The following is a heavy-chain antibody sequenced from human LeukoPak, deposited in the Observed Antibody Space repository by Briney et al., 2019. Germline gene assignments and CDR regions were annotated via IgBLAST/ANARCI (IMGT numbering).Heavy chain of an antibody. Sequence: GGSLRLSCAASGFTFSSYWMSWVRQAPGKGLEWVVTIRQDGSQKYYVDSVKSRFTISRDNAKNSLYLQMNSLRAEDTAVYYCARESGSVTSEVDFDYWGQGTLVTVSS. J-gene: IGHJ4*02. CDR3: ARESGSVTSEVDFDY. V-gene: IGHV3-7*01. CDR2: IRQDGSQK. D-gene: IGHD4-17*01. CDR1: GFTFSSYW.